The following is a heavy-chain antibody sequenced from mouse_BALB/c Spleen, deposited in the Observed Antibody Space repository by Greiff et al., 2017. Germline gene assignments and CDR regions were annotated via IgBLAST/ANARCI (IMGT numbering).Heavy chain of an antibody. V-gene: IGHV1S81*02. CDR3: ARSGYGNYVWFAY. CDR1: GYTFTSYW. Sequence: VQGVESGAELVKPGASVKLSCKASGYTFTSYWMHWVKQRPGQGLEWIGEINPSNGRTNYNEKFKSKATLTVDKSSSTAYMQLSSLTSEDSAVYYCARSGYGNYVWFAYWGQGTLVTVSA. J-gene: IGHJ3*01. CDR2: INPSNGRT. D-gene: IGHD2-10*02.